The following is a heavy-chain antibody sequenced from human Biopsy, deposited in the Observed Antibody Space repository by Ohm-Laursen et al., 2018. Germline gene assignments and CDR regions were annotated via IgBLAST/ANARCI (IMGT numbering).Heavy chain of an antibody. V-gene: IGHV1-2*02. J-gene: IGHJ5*01. D-gene: IGHD3-3*01. CDR2: IDPKSGGT. Sequence: SVKVSCKASAYSFGDHRIHWVRQAPGPGLEWMGWIDPKSGGTNYAQKFQGRVTMTRDTSISTTYMELRRLTSDDTAVFYCARELGDFWGGRQFDFWGQGTLVTVSS. CDR3: ARELGDFWGGRQFDF. CDR1: AYSFGDHR.